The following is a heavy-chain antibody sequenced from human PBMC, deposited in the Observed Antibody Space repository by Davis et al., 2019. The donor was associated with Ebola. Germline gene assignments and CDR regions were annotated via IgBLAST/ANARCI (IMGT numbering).Heavy chain of an antibody. V-gene: IGHV4-59*11. CDR1: GGSISSHY. CDR3: ARVGGDGSSHLEGLDS. CDR2: IHYSGRT. J-gene: IGHJ4*02. Sequence: MPSETLSLTCTVSGGSISSHYLSWVRQPPGKGLEWIADIHYSGRTNYNPPLASRVTISIAKSGNQFSLNLRSVTAADTAVYYCARVGGDGSSHLEGLDSWGQGTLVTVSS. D-gene: IGHD3-16*01.